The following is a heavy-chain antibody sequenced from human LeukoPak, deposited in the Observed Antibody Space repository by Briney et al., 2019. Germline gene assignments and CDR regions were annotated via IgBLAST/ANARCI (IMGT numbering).Heavy chain of an antibody. Sequence: GGSLRLSCAASGFTFSSYAMSWVRQAPGKGLEWVSAISGSGGSTHYADSVKGRFTISRDNSKNTLYLQMNSLRAEDTAVYYCARPGYYGSGSYLRSPIDYWGQGTLVTVSS. V-gene: IGHV3-23*01. J-gene: IGHJ4*02. CDR1: GFTFSSYA. CDR2: ISGSGGST. D-gene: IGHD3-10*01. CDR3: ARPGYYGSGSYLRSPIDY.